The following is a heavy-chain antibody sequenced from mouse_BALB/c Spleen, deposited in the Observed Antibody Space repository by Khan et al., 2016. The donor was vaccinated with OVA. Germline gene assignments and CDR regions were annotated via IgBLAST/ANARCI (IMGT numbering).Heavy chain of an antibody. J-gene: IGHJ3*01. Sequence: EVELVESGPGLVKPSQSLSLTCTVTGYSFTSDYAWYWIRQFPGNKLEWMGYLSYSGRISYNHSLKSRFSVIRDKSKNQFFLQLNSVTTEDTATYYCAIGRTYWGQGTLVTVSA. V-gene: IGHV3-2*02. CDR3: AIGRTY. CDR1: GYSFTSDYA. D-gene: IGHD2-14*01. CDR2: LSYSGRI.